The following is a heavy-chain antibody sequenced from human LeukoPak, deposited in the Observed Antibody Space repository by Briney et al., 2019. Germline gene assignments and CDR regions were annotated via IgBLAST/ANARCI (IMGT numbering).Heavy chain of an antibody. Sequence: PGGSLRLTCTASGFTFSSYAMSWVRQPPGKGLEWVSAISGSGGSTYYAASVKGPFTISRDNSKNTLYLQMNSLRAEHTAVYYCAKALAYYDFWSGSYYFDYWGQGTLVTVSS. D-gene: IGHD3-3*01. CDR2: ISGSGGST. J-gene: IGHJ4*02. V-gene: IGHV3-23*01. CDR1: GFTFSSYA. CDR3: AKALAYYDFWSGSYYFDY.